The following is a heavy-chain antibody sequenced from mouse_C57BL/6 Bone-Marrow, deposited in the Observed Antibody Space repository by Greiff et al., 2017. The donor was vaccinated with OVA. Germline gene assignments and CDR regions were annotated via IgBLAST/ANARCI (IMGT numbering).Heavy chain of an antibody. CDR3: TRVTLYDYDVGAWFAY. Sequence: EVNVVESGEGLVKPGGSLKLSCAASGFTFSSYAMSWVRQTPEKRLEWVAYISSGGDYIYYADTVKGRFTISRDNARNTLYLRMSSLKSEDTAMYYCTRVTLYDYDVGAWFAYWGQGTLVTVSA. CDR1: GFTFSSYA. D-gene: IGHD2-4*01. J-gene: IGHJ3*01. CDR2: ISSGGDYI. V-gene: IGHV5-9-1*02.